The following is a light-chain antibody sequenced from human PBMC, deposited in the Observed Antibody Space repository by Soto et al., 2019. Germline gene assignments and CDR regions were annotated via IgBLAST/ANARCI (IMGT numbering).Light chain of an antibody. V-gene: IGLV2-14*01. Sequence: QSALTQPASVSGSPGQSITISCTGTSSDVGGYTYVSWDQQHPGKAPQLMIYEVSNRPSGVSNRFSGSKSGNTASLTISGLQAEDEADYYCSSYTSSSTPYVFGTGTKLTVL. CDR1: SSDVGGYTY. CDR3: SSYTSSSTPYV. J-gene: IGLJ1*01. CDR2: EVS.